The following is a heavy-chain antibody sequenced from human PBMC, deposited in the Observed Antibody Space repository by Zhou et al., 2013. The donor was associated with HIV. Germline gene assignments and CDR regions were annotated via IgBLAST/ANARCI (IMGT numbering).Heavy chain of an antibody. CDR2: IIPMFDTA. J-gene: IGHJ1*01. Sequence: QVQLVQSGAEVKKPGSSVKVSCKASGGTFTSYAVSWVRLTPGQGLEWMGRIIPMFDTANYAQNFQSRLTITADKSTTTAYMELSSLRSEDTAVYYCATDPTNTRGSWGQGTRVTVSS. V-gene: IGHV1-69*14. CDR3: ATDPTNTRGS. CDR1: GGTFTSYA. D-gene: IGHD1-1*01.